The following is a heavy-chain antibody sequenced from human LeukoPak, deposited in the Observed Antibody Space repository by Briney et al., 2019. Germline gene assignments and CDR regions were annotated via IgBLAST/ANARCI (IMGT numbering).Heavy chain of an antibody. J-gene: IGHJ4*02. V-gene: IGHV3-30-3*01. Sequence: TGGSLRLSCAASGFTFSSYAMHWVRQAPGKGLEWVAVISYDGSNKYYADSVKGRFTISRDNSKNTLYLQMNSLRAEDTAVYYCAREAFLAVAGYFDYWGQGTLVTVSS. D-gene: IGHD6-19*01. CDR2: ISYDGSNK. CDR1: GFTFSSYA. CDR3: AREAFLAVAGYFDY.